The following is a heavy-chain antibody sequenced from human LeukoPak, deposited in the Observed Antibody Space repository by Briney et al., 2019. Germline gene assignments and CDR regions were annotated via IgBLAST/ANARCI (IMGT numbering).Heavy chain of an antibody. CDR1: GGSISSSNW. J-gene: IGHJ4*02. D-gene: IGHD3-22*01. Sequence: TSGTLSLTCAVSGGSISSSNWWSWVRQPPGKGPEWIGEITNYNPSLKSRVTISVDKSKNQFSLKLSSVTAADTAVYYCARVSYDSSGYDYWGQGTLVTVSS. CDR3: ARVSYDSSGYDY. CDR2: IT. V-gene: IGHV4-4*02.